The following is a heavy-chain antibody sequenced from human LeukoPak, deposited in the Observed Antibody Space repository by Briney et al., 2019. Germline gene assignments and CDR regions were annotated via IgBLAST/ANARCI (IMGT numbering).Heavy chain of an antibody. CDR1: GFTFSSYW. CDR2: IKQDGSEK. J-gene: IGHJ4*02. V-gene: IGHV3-7*03. D-gene: IGHD2-15*01. Sequence: GGSLRLSCAASGFTFSSYWMSWVRQAPGKGLEWVANIKQDGSEKYYVDSVKGRFTISRDNAKNSLYLQMNSLRAEDTAVYYCARGVGYCSGGSCYFGFDYWGQGTLVTVSS. CDR3: ARGVGYCSGGSCYFGFDY.